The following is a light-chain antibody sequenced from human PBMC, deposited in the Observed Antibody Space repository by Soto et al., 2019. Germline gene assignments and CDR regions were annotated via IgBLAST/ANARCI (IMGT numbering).Light chain of an antibody. CDR2: GND. V-gene: IGLV1-51*02. Sequence: QSVLTQPPSVSAAPGQKVTISCSGSSSNIGNNYVSWYQQLPGTAPKLLIYGNDKRPSGIPDRFSGSKSGTSAALGITGLQTGDEADYYRGTWDNSLGVLYVFGTGTQLTVL. CDR1: SSNIGNNY. J-gene: IGLJ1*01. CDR3: GTWDNSLGVLYV.